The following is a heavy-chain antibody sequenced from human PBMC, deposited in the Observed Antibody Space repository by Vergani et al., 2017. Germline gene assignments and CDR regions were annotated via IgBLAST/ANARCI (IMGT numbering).Heavy chain of an antibody. CDR1: GFTFRNYA. D-gene: IGHD1-1*01. CDR2: ISDNGGTT. V-gene: IGHV3-23*01. Sequence: EVQLLESGGGLAQPGGSLRLSCAASGFTFRNYAMTWVRQAPGKGLGWVSIISDNGGTTYYADSVKGRFTISRDNSKDTLYLKMNSLRAEDTAVYYFARTRLEVAFDIWGQGTMVTVSS. J-gene: IGHJ3*02. CDR3: ARTRLEVAFDI.